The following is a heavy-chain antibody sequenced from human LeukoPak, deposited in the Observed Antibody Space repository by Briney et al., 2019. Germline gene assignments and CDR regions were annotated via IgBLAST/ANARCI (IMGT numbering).Heavy chain of an antibody. CDR2: IYYSGST. V-gene: IGHV4-39*01. J-gene: IGHJ3*01. CDR1: GGSISSSSYY. CDR3: ARQGCSSTTCYLLALYAFDF. D-gene: IGHD2-2*01. Sequence: PSETLSLTCTVSGGSISSSSYYWGWIRQPPGKGLEWIGSIYYSGSTYYNPSLKSRVTISVDTSKNQFSLKLSSVTAADTAVYYCARQGCSSTTCYLLALYAFDFWGQGTMVTVSS.